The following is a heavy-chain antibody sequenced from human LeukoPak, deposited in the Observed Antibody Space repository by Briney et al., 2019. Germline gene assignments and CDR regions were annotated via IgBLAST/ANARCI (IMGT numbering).Heavy chain of an antibody. V-gene: IGHV3-23*01. J-gene: IGHJ4*02. CDR1: GFTFSSYA. CDR2: ISGSGGRT. CDR3: ARSARLMKGVVEVTALDD. Sequence: GGSLRLSCAPSGFTFSSYAMSWVRQAPGKGLEWVSVISGSGGRTYYADSVKGRFTIARDNAKNSVYLEMNSLRADDTAVYYCARSARLMKGVVEVTALDDWGQGTLVTVSS. D-gene: IGHD3-3*01.